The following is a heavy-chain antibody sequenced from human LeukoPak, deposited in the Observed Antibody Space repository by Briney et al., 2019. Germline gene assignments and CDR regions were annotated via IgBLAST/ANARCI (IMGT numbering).Heavy chain of an antibody. D-gene: IGHD6-13*01. V-gene: IGHV1-46*01. CDR3: ARDLFGYSSSSPDY. J-gene: IGHJ4*02. CDR1: GYTFTIYY. CDR2: INPSGGST. Sequence: ASVKVSCKASGYTFTIYYIHWVRQAPGQGLEWMGLINPSGGSTNYAQKFQGRVTMTRDASTSTVYMELSRLRSDDTAVYYCARDLFGYSSSSPDYWGQGTLVTVSS.